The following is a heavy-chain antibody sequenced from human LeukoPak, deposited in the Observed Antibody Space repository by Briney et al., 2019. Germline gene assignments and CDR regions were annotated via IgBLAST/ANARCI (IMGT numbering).Heavy chain of an antibody. D-gene: IGHD2-21*02. CDR1: GFTFSSYA. V-gene: IGHV3-30-3*01. J-gene: IGHJ4*02. Sequence: PGRTLRLSCAASGFTFSSYAMHWVRQAPGKGLEWVAVISYDGSNKYYADSVKGRFTISRDNSKNTLYLQMNSLRAEDTAVYYCAREGTVVTAIVPNYDYWGQGTLVTVSS. CDR2: ISYDGSNK. CDR3: AREGTVVTAIVPNYDY.